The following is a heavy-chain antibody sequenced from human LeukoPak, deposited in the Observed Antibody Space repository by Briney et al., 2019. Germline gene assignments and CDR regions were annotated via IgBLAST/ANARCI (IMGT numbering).Heavy chain of an antibody. CDR2: ISAYNGNT. Sequence: ASVKVSCKASGYTFTSYGISWVRQAPGQGHEWMGWISAYNGNTNYAQKLQGRVTMTTDTSTSTAYMELRSLRSDDTAVYYCARDLSSYGSGSYYNEYDYWGQGTLVTVSS. CDR3: ARDLSSYGSGSYYNEYDY. CDR1: GYTFTSYG. V-gene: IGHV1-18*01. J-gene: IGHJ4*02. D-gene: IGHD3-10*01.